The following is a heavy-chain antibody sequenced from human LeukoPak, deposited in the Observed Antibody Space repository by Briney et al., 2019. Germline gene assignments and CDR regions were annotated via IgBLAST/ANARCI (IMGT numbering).Heavy chain of an antibody. CDR2: IKHNGDEL. CDR1: GFTFSSYW. V-gene: IGHV3-7*01. Sequence: GGSLRLSCAASGFTFSSYWMTWVRQAPGKGLEWVANIKHNGDELNYVDSVEDRFTISRDNAKNSLYLHMTSVRAEDTAVYYCARELRTFDSWGQGTLVPVSS. D-gene: IGHD3-16*01. J-gene: IGHJ4*02. CDR3: ARELRTFDS.